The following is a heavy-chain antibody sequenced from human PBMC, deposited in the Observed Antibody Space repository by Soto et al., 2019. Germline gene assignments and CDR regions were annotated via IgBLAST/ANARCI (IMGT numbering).Heavy chain of an antibody. D-gene: IGHD2-2*01. CDR3: ARANTGQLPRRGDYYYALDV. V-gene: IGHV3-13*05. CDR1: GFFFNNYD. Sequence: QLVESGGGLTQAGGSLRLSCVGSGFFFNNYDMHWVRQVRGKGLEWVSAIGAADDPYYSVSVKGRFIVSRDNAQKSLYLQMNTRRAGDTAVYFCARANTGQLPRRGDYYYALDVWGRGTTVTVSS. J-gene: IGHJ6*02. CDR2: IGAADDP.